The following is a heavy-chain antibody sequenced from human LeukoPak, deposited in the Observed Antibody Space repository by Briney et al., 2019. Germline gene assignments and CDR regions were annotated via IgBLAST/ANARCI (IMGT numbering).Heavy chain of an antibody. D-gene: IGHD2-2*02. Sequence: NPGGSLRLSCAASGFTFSSYSMNWVRQAPGKGLEWVSSISSSSSYIYYADSVKGRITISRDNAKNSLYLQMNSLRAEDTAVYYCARDLSSTSCYTCYYYMDVWGKGTTVTVSS. CDR2: ISSSSSYI. J-gene: IGHJ6*03. CDR3: ARDLSSTSCYTCYYYMDV. CDR1: GFTFSSYS. V-gene: IGHV3-21*01.